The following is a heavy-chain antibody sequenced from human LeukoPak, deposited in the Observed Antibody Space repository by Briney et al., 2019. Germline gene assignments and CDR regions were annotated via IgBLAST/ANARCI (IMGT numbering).Heavy chain of an antibody. CDR1: GGSISSYY. J-gene: IGHJ4*02. D-gene: IGHD3-3*01. V-gene: IGHV4-4*07. CDR3: ARGKPSYDFWSGYYRDYFDY. CDR2: IYTSGST. Sequence: NPSETLSLTCTVSGGSISSYYWSWIRQPAGKGLEWIGRIYTSGSTNYNPSLKSRVTMSVDTSKNQFSLKLSSVTAADTAVYYCARGKPSYDFWSGYYRDYFDYWGQGTLVTVSS.